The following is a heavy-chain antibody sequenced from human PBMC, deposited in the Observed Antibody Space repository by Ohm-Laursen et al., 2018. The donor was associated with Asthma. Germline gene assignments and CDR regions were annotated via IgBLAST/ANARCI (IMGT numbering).Heavy chain of an antibody. Sequence: GSLRLSCAASGFTFGDYFMHWVRQRPGGGLDWVSHIFPDGRQTNYADTVKGRFTISRDDAKNTLYHQMNSLRADDSAVYYCARGNLEGLQWGQGTLVTVSS. CDR1: GFTFGDYF. D-gene: IGHD5-24*01. CDR3: ARGNLEGLQ. J-gene: IGHJ4*02. V-gene: IGHV3-74*01. CDR2: IFPDGRQT.